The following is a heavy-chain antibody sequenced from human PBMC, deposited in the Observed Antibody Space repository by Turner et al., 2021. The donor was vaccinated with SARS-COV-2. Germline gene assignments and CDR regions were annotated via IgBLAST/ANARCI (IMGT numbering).Heavy chain of an antibody. D-gene: IGHD6-13*01. V-gene: IGHV3-7*01. CDR3: ARVRSSSWRFDP. J-gene: IGHJ5*02. Sequence: EVQLVESGGGLFQPGGSLRLLCAATGFTFSSYWMSGVRQAPGKGLEWVANIRQDGNEKYYVDSVKGRFTISRDNAKNSLYLQMNSLRAEDTAVYYCARVRSSSWRFDPWGQGTLVTVSS. CDR2: IRQDGNEK. CDR1: GFTFSSYW.